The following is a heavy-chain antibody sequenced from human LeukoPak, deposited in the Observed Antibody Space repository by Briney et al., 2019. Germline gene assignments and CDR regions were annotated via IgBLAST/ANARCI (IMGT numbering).Heavy chain of an antibody. CDR3: AKDRKQLERRSLRIDY. CDR2: ISGSGGGT. D-gene: IGHD1-1*01. J-gene: IGHJ4*02. Sequence: GGSLRLSCAASGFTFNTYAMSWVRQAPGKGLEWVSAISGSGGGTYYADSVKGRFTISRDNSKNTLFLQMNSLRADDTAVYYCAKDRKQLERRSLRIDYWGQGTLVTVSS. V-gene: IGHV3-23*01. CDR1: GFTFNTYA.